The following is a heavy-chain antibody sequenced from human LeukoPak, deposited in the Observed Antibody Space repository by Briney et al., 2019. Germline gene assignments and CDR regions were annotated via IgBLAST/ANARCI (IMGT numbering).Heavy chain of an antibody. Sequence: ASVKVSCKASGGTFSSYAISWVRQAPGQGLEWMGWISAYNGNTNYAQKLQGRVTMTTDTSTSTAYMELRSLRSDDTAVYYCAKNEYSSSPFDYWGQGTLVTVSS. CDR3: AKNEYSSSPFDY. CDR2: ISAYNGNT. CDR1: GGTFSSYA. V-gene: IGHV1-18*01. D-gene: IGHD6-6*01. J-gene: IGHJ4*02.